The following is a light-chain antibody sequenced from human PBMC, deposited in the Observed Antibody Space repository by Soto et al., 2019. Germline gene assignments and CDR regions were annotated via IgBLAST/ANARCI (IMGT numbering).Light chain of an antibody. J-gene: IGKJ3*01. Sequence: IQMTQSPSSLSASVADRVTITCQASEDINRYLNWYQQKPGKAPRLLIYDASSLESGVPSRVNGSGSGTDFTLSISSLQPEDFATYYCQQFNNYPFTFGPGTKVDIK. V-gene: IGKV1D-13*01. CDR3: QQFNNYPFT. CDR2: DAS. CDR1: EDINRY.